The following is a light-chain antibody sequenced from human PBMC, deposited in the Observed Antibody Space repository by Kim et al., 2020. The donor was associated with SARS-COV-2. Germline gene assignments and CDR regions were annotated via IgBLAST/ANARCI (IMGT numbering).Light chain of an antibody. CDR1: SSDVGGYNY. CDR2: DVS. CDR3: SSYTSSSTWV. V-gene: IGLV2-14*03. J-gene: IGLJ3*02. Sequence: GQSITISGAGTSSDVGGYNYVSWYQLHPGKAPKLMIYDVSNRPSGVSNRFSGSKSGNTASLTISGLQAEDEADYYCSSYTSSSTWVFGGGTKLTVL.